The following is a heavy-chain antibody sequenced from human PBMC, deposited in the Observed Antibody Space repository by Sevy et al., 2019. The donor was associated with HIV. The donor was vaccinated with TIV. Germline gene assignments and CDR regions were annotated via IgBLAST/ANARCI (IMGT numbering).Heavy chain of an antibody. CDR1: GFTFSSYW. J-gene: IGHJ4*02. Sequence: GGSRRLSCAASGFTFSSYWMSWVRQAPGKGLEWVANIKQDRSEKYYVDSVKGRFTISRDNAKNSLYLQMNSLRAEDTAVYYCARVGVLGSQGDYFDYWGQGTSVTVSS. V-gene: IGHV3-7*01. CDR3: ARVGVLGSQGDYFDY. CDR2: IKQDRSEK. D-gene: IGHD2-8*02.